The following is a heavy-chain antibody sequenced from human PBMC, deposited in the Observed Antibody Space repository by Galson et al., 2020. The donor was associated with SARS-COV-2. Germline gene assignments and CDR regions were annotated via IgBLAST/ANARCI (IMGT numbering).Heavy chain of an antibody. V-gene: IGHV4-59*01. D-gene: IGHD2-15*01. CDR2: IYYSGSS. J-gene: IGHJ4*02. Sequence: ETSETLSLTCTVSGGSMRSYYWTWIRQPPGKGLEWIGYIYYSGSSSYNPSLRSRVTISLDTSENQFSLKLTCVTAADTAVYYCARVPQLGYCSGDTCYSHYFDYWGQGTLVTVSS. CDR3: ARVPQLGYCSGDTCYSHYFDY. CDR1: GGSMRSYY.